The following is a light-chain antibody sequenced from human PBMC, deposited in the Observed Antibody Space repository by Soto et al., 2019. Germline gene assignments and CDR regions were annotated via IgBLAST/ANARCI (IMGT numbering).Light chain of an antibody. V-gene: IGLV1-44*01. CDR1: SSNIGINT. CDR2: TNN. CDR3: AAWDDNLNAVV. Sequence: QAVVTQPPSASGTPGQRVTISCSGSSSNIGINTVNWYQQLPGTAPKLLVYTNNQRPSGVPARFSGSKSGTSASLAIGGLQSEDEADYYCAAWDDNLNAVVFGGGTQLTVL. J-gene: IGLJ2*01.